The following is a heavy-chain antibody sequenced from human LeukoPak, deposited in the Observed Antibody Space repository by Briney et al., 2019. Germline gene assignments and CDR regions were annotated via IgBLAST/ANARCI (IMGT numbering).Heavy chain of an antibody. CDR3: ARDRPSYCSSASCYPYYYYYYMDV. V-gene: IGHV3-66*02. CDR1: GFTFSSNY. CDR2: IYSGGST. J-gene: IGHJ6*03. D-gene: IGHD2-2*01. Sequence: GGSLRLSCAASGFTFSSNYMSWVRQAPGKGLEWVSVIYSGGSTYYSDSVKGRFTISRDNSKNTLYLQMNSLRAEDTAVYYCARDRPSYCSSASCYPYYYYYYMDVWGKGTTVTVSS.